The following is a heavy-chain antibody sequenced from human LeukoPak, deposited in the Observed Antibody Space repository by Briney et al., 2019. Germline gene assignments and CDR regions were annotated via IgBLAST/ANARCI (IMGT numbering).Heavy chain of an antibody. CDR2: IYYSGST. CDR1: GGSISSSSYY. D-gene: IGHD6-19*01. CDR3: AREDAVSSDDAFDL. J-gene: IGHJ3*01. Sequence: SETLSLTCTVSGGSISSSSYYWGWIRQPPGKGLEWIGTIYYSGSTCYNPSLKSRVTISVDTSKNQFSLKLSAVTAADTAMYYCAREDAVSSDDAFDLWGQGTMVTVS. V-gene: IGHV4-39*07.